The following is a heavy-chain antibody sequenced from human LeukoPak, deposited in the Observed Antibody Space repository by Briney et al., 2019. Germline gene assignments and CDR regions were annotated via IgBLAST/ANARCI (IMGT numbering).Heavy chain of an antibody. V-gene: IGHV3-23*01. Sequence: PGGSLRLSCAASGFTFSSYAMSWVRQAPGKGLEWVSAISGSGGSTYYADSVKGRFTISRDNSKNTLYLQMNSLRAEDTAVYYCAKTRIAAAGRARSASGSANWFDPWGQGTLVTVSS. CDR3: AKTRIAAAGRARSASGSANWFDP. J-gene: IGHJ5*02. D-gene: IGHD6-13*01. CDR1: GFTFSSYA. CDR2: ISGSGGST.